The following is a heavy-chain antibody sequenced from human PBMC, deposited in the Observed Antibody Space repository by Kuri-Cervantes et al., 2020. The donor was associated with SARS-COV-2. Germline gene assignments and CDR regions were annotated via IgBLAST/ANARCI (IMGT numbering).Heavy chain of an antibody. Sequence: SETLSLTCTVSGGSISSGGYYWSWIRQHPGKGLEWIGYIYYSGSTNYNPSLKSRVTISVDTSKNQFSLKLSSVTAADTAVYYCARGLRGTIFGVVIDYYYGMDVWGQGTTVTVSS. D-gene: IGHD3-3*01. CDR2: IYYSGST. CDR3: ARGLRGTIFGVVIDYYYGMDV. CDR1: GGSISSGGYY. V-gene: IGHV4-61*08. J-gene: IGHJ6*02.